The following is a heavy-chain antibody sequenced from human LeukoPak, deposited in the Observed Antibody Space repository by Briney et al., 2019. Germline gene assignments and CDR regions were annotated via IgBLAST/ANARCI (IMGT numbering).Heavy chain of an antibody. CDR3: AKDGLTYGDLPYYFDY. J-gene: IGHJ4*02. D-gene: IGHD4-17*01. V-gene: IGHV3-30*18. CDR2: ISYDGSNK. Sequence: GGSLRLSCAASGFTFSSYGMHWVRQAPGKGLEWVAVISYDGSNKYYADSVKGRFTISRDNSKNTLYLQMNSLRAEDTAVYYCAKDGLTYGDLPYYFDYWGQGTLATVSS. CDR1: GFTFSSYG.